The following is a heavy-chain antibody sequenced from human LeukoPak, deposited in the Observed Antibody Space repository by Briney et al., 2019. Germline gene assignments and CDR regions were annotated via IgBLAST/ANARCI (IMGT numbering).Heavy chain of an antibody. Sequence: SETLSLTCTVSGGSISNSSYYWGWIRQPPGKGLEWIGSIYYSGSTYYNPSLKSRVTISVDTSKNQFSLKLSSVTAADTAVYYCARLSVPIDYWGQGTLVTVSS. J-gene: IGHJ4*02. V-gene: IGHV4-39*01. CDR1: GGSISNSSYY. CDR3: ARLSVPIDY. D-gene: IGHD2-2*01. CDR2: IYYSGST.